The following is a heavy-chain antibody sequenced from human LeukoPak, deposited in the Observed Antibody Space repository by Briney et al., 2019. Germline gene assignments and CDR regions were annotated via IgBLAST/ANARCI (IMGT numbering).Heavy chain of an antibody. Sequence: GGSLRLSCAASGFTFSSYGMHWVRQAPGKGLEWVAVISYGGSNKYYADSVKGRFTISRDNSKNTLYLQMNSLRAEDTAVYYCARAPDYGSGSYYMDYWGQGTLVTVSS. J-gene: IGHJ4*02. CDR3: ARAPDYGSGSYYMDY. CDR1: GFTFSSYG. CDR2: ISYGGSNK. D-gene: IGHD3-10*01. V-gene: IGHV3-30*05.